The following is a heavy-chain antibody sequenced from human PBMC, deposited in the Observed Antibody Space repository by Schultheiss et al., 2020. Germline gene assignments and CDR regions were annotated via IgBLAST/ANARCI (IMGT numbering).Heavy chain of an antibody. Sequence: ASVKVSCKASGYTFTGYYMHWVRQAPGKGLEWMGGFDPEDGETIYAQKFQGRVTMTEDTSTDTAYMELSSLRSEDTAVYYCASDCSSTSCYLYGMDVWGQGTTGTVS. CDR2: FDPEDGET. J-gene: IGHJ6*02. CDR3: ASDCSSTSCYLYGMDV. D-gene: IGHD2-2*01. V-gene: IGHV1-24*01. CDR1: GYTFTGYY.